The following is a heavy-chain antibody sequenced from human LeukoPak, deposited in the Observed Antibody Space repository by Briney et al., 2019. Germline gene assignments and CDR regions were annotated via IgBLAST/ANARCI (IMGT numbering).Heavy chain of an antibody. CDR3: ARVVCTGGSCFQNDY. D-gene: IGHD2-15*01. Sequence: GGSLRLSCTASGFIFSNFEMNWVRQAPGKGLQWLAYINSGATSEYYADSVKGRITISRDNAKNSLYLQMNSLRVQDTAIYYCARVVCTGGSCFQNDYWGQGTLATVSS. V-gene: IGHV3-48*03. CDR2: INSGATSE. CDR1: GFIFSNFE. J-gene: IGHJ4*02.